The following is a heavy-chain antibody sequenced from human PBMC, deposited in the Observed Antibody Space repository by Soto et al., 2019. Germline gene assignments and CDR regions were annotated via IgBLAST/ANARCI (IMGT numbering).Heavy chain of an antibody. Sequence: GGSLRLSCAASGFTFSSYSMNWVRQAPGKGLEWVSYISSSSSTIYYAASVKGRFTISRDNAKNSLYLQMNSLRAEDTAVYYCASEIVVVPAAPDDAFDIWGQGTMVTVSS. V-gene: IGHV3-48*01. D-gene: IGHD2-2*01. CDR3: ASEIVVVPAAPDDAFDI. CDR1: GFTFSSYS. CDR2: ISSSSSTI. J-gene: IGHJ3*02.